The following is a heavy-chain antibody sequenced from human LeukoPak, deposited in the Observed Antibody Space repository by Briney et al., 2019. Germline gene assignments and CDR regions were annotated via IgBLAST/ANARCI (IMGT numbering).Heavy chain of an antibody. V-gene: IGHV3-30*18. D-gene: IGHD6-6*01. Sequence: GRSLRLSCAASGFTFSSYGMHWVRQAPGKGLEWVAVISYDGSNKYYADSVKGRFTISRDNSKNTLYLQMNSLRAEDTAVYYCAKDDGEGSSAFDPWGQGTLVTVS. J-gene: IGHJ5*02. CDR1: GFTFSSYG. CDR2: ISYDGSNK. CDR3: AKDDGEGSSAFDP.